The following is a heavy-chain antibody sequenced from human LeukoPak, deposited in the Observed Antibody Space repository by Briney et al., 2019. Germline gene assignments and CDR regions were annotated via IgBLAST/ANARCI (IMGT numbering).Heavy chain of an antibody. J-gene: IGHJ5*02. Sequence: ASVKVSCKASGYTFTGYYMHWVRQAPGQGLEWMGWINPNSGGTNYAQKFQGRVTMTRDTSISTAYMELSRLRSDDTAVYYCASHYCSGGSCLNWFDPWGQGTLVTVSS. CDR1: GYTFTGYY. CDR3: ASHYCSGGSCLNWFDP. V-gene: IGHV1-2*02. CDR2: INPNSGGT. D-gene: IGHD2-15*01.